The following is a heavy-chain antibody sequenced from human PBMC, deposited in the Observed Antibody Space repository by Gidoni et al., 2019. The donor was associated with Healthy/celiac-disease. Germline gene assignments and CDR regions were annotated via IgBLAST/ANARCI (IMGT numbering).Heavy chain of an antibody. Sequence: QVQLVQSGAEVKTPGASVQVSCKDSGYTFTGYYMHWVRQAPGQGLEWMGWINPNSGGTNYAQKFQGRVTMTRDTSISTAYMELSRLRSDDTAVYYCARESIAARPYYYYGMDVWGQGTTVTVSS. V-gene: IGHV1-2*02. CDR3: ARESIAARPYYYYGMDV. J-gene: IGHJ6*02. D-gene: IGHD6-6*01. CDR2: INPNSGGT. CDR1: GYTFTGYY.